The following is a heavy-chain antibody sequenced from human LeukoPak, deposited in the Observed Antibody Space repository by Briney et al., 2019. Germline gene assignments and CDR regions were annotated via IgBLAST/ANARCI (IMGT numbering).Heavy chain of an antibody. CDR3: ARVTGYMVEDYFDY. V-gene: IGHV4-34*01. J-gene: IGHJ4*02. CDR1: GGSFSGYY. Sequence: PSETLSLTCAVYGGSFSGYYWSWIRQPPGKGLEWIGEINHSGSTNYNPSLKSRVTISVDTSKNQFSLRLSSVTAADTAVYYCARVTGYMVEDYFDYWGQGTLVTVSS. D-gene: IGHD6-13*01. CDR2: INHSGST.